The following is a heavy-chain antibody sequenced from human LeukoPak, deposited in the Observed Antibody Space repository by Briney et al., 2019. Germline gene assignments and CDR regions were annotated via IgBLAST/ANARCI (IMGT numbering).Heavy chain of an antibody. V-gene: IGHV3-64D*09. CDR1: GFTFSTYA. CDR3: VKEELVRSSQFFDY. D-gene: IGHD6-6*01. Sequence: GGSLRLSCSAPGFTFSTYAMHWVRQVPGRGLEYVSAISSGGDSTYIADSVKDRFTVSRDNSKSTLYLQMSSLTTEDTAVYYCVKEELVRSSQFFDYWGQGTLVTVSS. J-gene: IGHJ4*02. CDR2: ISSGGDST.